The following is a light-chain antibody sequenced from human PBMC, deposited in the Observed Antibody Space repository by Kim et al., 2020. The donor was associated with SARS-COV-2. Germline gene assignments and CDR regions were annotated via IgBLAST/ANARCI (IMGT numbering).Light chain of an antibody. CDR2: GAS. CDR1: QGIDNY. V-gene: IGKV1-27*01. CDR3: QKYNSGPYT. Sequence: SASVGDRVTSTCRASQGIDNYLAWYQQKPGKVPKLLIYGASTLQPGVPSRFSGSASGTDFTLTISSLQPEDVATYYCQKYNSGPYTFGQGTKLEI. J-gene: IGKJ2*01.